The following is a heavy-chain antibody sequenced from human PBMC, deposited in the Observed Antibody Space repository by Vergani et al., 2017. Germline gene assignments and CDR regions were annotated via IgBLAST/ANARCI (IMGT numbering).Heavy chain of an antibody. D-gene: IGHD2-15*01. CDR2: ISSSSSYI. J-gene: IGHJ6*02. CDR1: GFTFSSYS. Sequence: VQLVESGGGVVQPGGSLRLSCAASGFTFSSYSMNWVRQAPGKGLEWVSSISSSSSYIYYADSVKGRFTISRDNAKNSLYLQMNSLRAEDTAVYYCAREGGYCSGGSCYSYYYYYGMDVWGQGTTVTVSS. CDR3: AREGGYCSGGSCYSYYYYYGMDV. V-gene: IGHV3-21*01.